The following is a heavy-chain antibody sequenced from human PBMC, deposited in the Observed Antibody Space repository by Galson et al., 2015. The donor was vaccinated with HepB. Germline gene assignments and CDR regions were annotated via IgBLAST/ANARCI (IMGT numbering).Heavy chain of an antibody. V-gene: IGHV3-49*03. CDR1: GFTFGVSA. D-gene: IGHD2-8*01. CDR2: IRSDAYGGTT. CDR3: TRGRLMVYRSPY. J-gene: IGHJ4*02. Sequence: SLGLYCAASGFTFGVSAMRWFRQAPREGLGCVGFIRSDAYGGTTEYGASVKGRFTISRDDSKSIAYLQMNSLKTEDTAVYYCTRGRLMVYRSPYWGQGTLVTVSS.